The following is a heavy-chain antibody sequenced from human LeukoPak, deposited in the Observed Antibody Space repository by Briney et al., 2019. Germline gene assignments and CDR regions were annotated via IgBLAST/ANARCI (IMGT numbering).Heavy chain of an antibody. V-gene: IGHV1-2*04. J-gene: IGHJ6*02. Sequence: ASVTVSCKASGYTFTGYYMHWVRQAPGQGLEWMGWINPNSGGTNYAQKFQGWVTMTRDTAISTAYMELSRLRSDDTAVYYCARAPIVGATSVHYYGMDVWGQGTTVTVSS. CDR2: INPNSGGT. CDR1: GYTFTGYY. CDR3: ARAPIVGATSVHYYGMDV. D-gene: IGHD1-26*01.